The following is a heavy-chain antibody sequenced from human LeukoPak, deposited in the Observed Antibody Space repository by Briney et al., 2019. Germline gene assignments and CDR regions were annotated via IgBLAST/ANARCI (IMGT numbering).Heavy chain of an antibody. CDR3: ARLAPLRFLEWFKP. Sequence: SETLSLTCTVSGGSISSYYWSWIRQPPGKGLEWIGYIYYSGSTNYNPSLKSRVTISVDTSKNQFSLKLSSVTAADTAVYYCARLAPLRFLEWFKPWGQGTQVTVS. D-gene: IGHD3-3*01. J-gene: IGHJ5*02. CDR2: IYYSGST. V-gene: IGHV4-59*01. CDR1: GGSISSYY.